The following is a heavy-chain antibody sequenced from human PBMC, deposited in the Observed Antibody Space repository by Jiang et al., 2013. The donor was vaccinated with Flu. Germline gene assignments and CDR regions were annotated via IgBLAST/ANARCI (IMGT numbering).Heavy chain of an antibody. CDR1: GGSFSGYY. Sequence: LLKPSETLSLTCAVYGGSFSGYYWSWIRQPPGKGLEWIGEINHSGSTNYNPSLKSRVTISVDTSKNQFSLKLSSVTAADTAVYYCARGLSAGWSWGQGNPGHRLL. J-gene: IGHJ4*02. CDR2: INHSGST. CDR3: ARGLSAGWS. V-gene: IGHV4-34*01.